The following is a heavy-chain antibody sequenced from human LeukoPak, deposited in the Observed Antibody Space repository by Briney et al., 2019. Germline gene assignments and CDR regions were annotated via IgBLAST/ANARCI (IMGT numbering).Heavy chain of an antibody. V-gene: IGHV1-69*05. CDR3: GRDYYDSSGDGAFDI. J-gene: IGHJ3*02. Sequence: GSSVKVSCKASGGTFSSYAISWVRQAPGQGLEWMGGIIPIFGTANYAQKFQGRVTITTDESTSTAYMDLSRLRSDDTAVYYCGRDYYDSSGDGAFDIWGQGTMVTVSS. CDR1: GGTFSSYA. CDR2: IIPIFGTA. D-gene: IGHD3-22*01.